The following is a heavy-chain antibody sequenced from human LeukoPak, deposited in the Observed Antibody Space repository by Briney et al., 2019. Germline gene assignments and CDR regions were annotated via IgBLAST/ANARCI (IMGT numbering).Heavy chain of an antibody. V-gene: IGHV3-74*01. D-gene: IGHD6-13*01. CDR1: GFTFSSYW. CDR3: VRQSGAAADY. CDR2: INSDESTT. J-gene: IGHJ4*02. Sequence: GGSLRLSCEASGFTFSSYWMHWVRQAPGKGLVWVSRINSDESTTNYADSVKGRFTISRDNAKNTLYLQMESLRAEDTAVYYCVRQSGAAADYWGQGTLVTVSS.